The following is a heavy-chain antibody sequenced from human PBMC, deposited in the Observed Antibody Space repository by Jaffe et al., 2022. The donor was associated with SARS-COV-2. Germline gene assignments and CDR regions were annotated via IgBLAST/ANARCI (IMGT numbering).Heavy chain of an antibody. CDR2: IDWDDDK. Sequence: QVTLKESGPALVKPTQTLTLTCTFSGFSLSTSGMRASWIRQPPGKALEWLARIDWDDDKFYSTSLKTRLTISKDTSKNQVVLTMTNMDPVDTATYYCARIVAPYRARVRAKSQYCSGGSCYSGGYWGQGTLVTVSS. CDR1: GFSLSTSGMR. J-gene: IGHJ4*02. D-gene: IGHD2-15*01. V-gene: IGHV2-70*04. CDR3: ARIVAPYRARVRAKSQYCSGGSCYSGGY.